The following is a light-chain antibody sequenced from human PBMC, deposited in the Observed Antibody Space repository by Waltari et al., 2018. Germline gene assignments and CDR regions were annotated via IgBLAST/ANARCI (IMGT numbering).Light chain of an antibody. CDR2: DAS. CDR1: RSVTNM. V-gene: IGKV3-15*01. CDR3: QQYYNWPVT. J-gene: IGKJ3*01. Sequence: EIVMTQSPATLSVSPGEGVTLSCRASRSVTNMLAWYQQKPGQAPRLLMYDASTRAAGIPARFSGSESGTEFTLTINSLQSEDFAVYFCQQYYNWPVTFGPGTKVDIK.